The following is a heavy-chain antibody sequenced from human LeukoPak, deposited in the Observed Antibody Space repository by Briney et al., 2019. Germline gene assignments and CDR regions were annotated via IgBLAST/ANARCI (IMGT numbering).Heavy chain of an antibody. D-gene: IGHD2-15*01. CDR2: INPNSGGT. CDR3: ARDFCSGGSCTNWFDP. CDR1: GYTLTGYY. J-gene: IGHJ5*02. V-gene: IGHV1-2*02. Sequence: ASVKVSCKASGYTLTGYYMHWVRQAPGQGLEWMGWINPNSGGTNYAQKFQGRVTMTRDTSISTAYMELSRLRSDDTAVYYCARDFCSGGSCTNWFDPWGQGTLVTVSS.